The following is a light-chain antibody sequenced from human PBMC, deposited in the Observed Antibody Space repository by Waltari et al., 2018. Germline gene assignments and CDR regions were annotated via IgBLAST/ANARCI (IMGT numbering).Light chain of an antibody. CDR2: KAS. V-gene: IGKV1-5*03. Sequence: DIQMTQSPSTLSASVADRVTITCRASQSISNWLAWYQQKPGKAPKLLIYKASTLESGGPSRFSGSGSGTEFTLTISSLQPDDFATYYCQQYNSYSLLTFGGGTKVEIK. CDR1: QSISNW. CDR3: QQYNSYSLLT. J-gene: IGKJ4*01.